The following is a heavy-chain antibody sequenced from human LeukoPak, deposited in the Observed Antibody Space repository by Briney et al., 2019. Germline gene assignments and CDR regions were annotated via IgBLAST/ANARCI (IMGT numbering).Heavy chain of an antibody. CDR2: IYYSGST. Sequence: SETLSLTCTVSGGSISSYYWSWIRQPPGKGLEWIGYIYYSGSTNYNPSLKSRVTISVDTSKNQFSLKLSSVTAADTAVYYCARNDLWSGYETYYYGMDVWGQGTTVTVSS. D-gene: IGHD5-12*01. V-gene: IGHV4-59*01. CDR1: GGSISSYY. J-gene: IGHJ6*02. CDR3: ARNDLWSGYETYYYGMDV.